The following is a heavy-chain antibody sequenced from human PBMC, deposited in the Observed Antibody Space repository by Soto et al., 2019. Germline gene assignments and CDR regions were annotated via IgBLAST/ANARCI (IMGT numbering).Heavy chain of an antibody. D-gene: IGHD3-22*01. V-gene: IGHV4-59*08. J-gene: IGHJ1*01. CDR1: GCSISSYY. Sequence: SETLSLTCTVSGCSISSYYWSWIRQPPGKGLEWIGYIYYSGSTNYNPSLKSRVTISVDTSKNQFSLKLSSVTAADTAVYYCAGYKRLIVDSWGRGTLVTVSA. CDR3: AGYKRLIVDS. CDR2: IYYSGST.